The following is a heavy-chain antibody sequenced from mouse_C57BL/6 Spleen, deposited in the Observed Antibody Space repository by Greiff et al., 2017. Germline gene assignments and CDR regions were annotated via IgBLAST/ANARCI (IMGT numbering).Heavy chain of an antibody. CDR2: ISDGGSYT. V-gene: IGHV5-4*03. CDR3: ARSYGNYDYYAMDY. CDR1: GFTFSSYA. D-gene: IGHD2-1*01. Sequence: EVMLVESGGGLVKPGGSLKLSCAASGFTFSSYAMSWVRQTPEKRLEWVATISDGGSYTYYPDNVKGRFTISRDNAKNNLYLQMSHLKSEDTAMYYCARSYGNYDYYAMDYWGQGTSVTVSS. J-gene: IGHJ4*01.